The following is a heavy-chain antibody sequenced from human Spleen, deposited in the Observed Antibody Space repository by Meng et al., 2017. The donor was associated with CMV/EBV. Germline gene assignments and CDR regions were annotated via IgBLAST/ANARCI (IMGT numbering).Heavy chain of an antibody. CDR1: GYRFTSYW. V-gene: IGHV5-51*01. CDR3: AIRVGSGADY. D-gene: IGHD1-26*01. CDR2: IYPLDSNA. J-gene: IGHJ4*02. Sequence: KISCKGSGYRFTSYWIGWVRRVPGKGLEWMGIIYPLDSNARYSPSFQGQVTISADKSISTAYLQWTSLKASDTAIYYCAIRVGSGADYWGQGTLVTVSS.